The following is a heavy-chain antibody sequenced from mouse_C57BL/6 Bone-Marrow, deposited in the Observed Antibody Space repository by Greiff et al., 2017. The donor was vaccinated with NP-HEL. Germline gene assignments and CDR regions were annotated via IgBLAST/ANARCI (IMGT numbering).Heavy chain of an antibody. CDR1: GFTFSSYG. CDR2: ISSGGSYT. J-gene: IGHJ4*01. D-gene: IGHD1-1*01. V-gene: IGHV5-6*01. Sequence: EVKLVESGGDLVKPGGSLKLSCAASGFTFSSYGMSWVRQTPDKRLEWVATISSGGSYTYYPDSVKGRFTISRDNAKNTLYLQMSSPKSEDTAMYYCARLGITTVVATDYYAMDYWGQGTSVTVSS. CDR3: ARLGITTVVATDYYAMDY.